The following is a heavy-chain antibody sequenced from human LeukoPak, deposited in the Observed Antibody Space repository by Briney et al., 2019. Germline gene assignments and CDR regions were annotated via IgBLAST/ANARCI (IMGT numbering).Heavy chain of an antibody. V-gene: IGHV7-4-1*02. D-gene: IGHD3-10*01. J-gene: IGHJ4*02. CDR2: INTNTGNP. CDR1: GYTFIGYA. Sequence: ASVKVSCKASGYTFIGYALNWVRQAPGQGLEWMGWINTNTGNPTYAQGFTGRFVFSLDTSVSTAYLQISSLKAEDTAVYYCARGAGSGGYYNLDYWGQGTLVTVSS. CDR3: ARGAGSGGYYNLDY.